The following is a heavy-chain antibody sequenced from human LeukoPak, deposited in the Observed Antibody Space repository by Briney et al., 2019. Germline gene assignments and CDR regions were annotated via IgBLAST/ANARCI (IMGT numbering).Heavy chain of an antibody. Sequence: ASVTVSCKASGYTFTSYDINWVRQATGQGLEWMGWMNPNSGNTGYAQKFQGRVTITRNTSISTAYMELSSLRSEDTAVYYCARGGNYYDSSGYGPADHIDYWGQGTLVTVSS. D-gene: IGHD3-22*01. CDR3: ARGGNYYDSSGYGPADHIDY. CDR2: MNPNSGNT. V-gene: IGHV1-8*03. CDR1: GYTFTSYD. J-gene: IGHJ4*02.